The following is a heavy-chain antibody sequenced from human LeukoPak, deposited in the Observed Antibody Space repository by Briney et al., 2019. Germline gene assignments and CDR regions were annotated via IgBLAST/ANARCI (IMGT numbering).Heavy chain of an antibody. Sequence: SETLSLTCAVSGHSISSGYYWGWIRQPPGKGLEWIGSIYHSGSTYYNPSLKSRVTISVDTSKNQFSLKLSSVTAADTAVYYCARKSSIVVVSFDYWGQETLVTVSS. CDR2: IYHSGST. D-gene: IGHD2-2*01. V-gene: IGHV4-38-2*01. CDR1: GHSISSGYY. J-gene: IGHJ4*02. CDR3: ARKSSIVVVSFDY.